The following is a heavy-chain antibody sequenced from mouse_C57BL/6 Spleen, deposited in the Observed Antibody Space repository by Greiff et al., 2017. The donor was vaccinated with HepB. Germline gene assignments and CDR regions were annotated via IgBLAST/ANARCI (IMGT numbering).Heavy chain of an antibody. Sequence: VKLVESGPGLVQPSQSLSITCTVSGFSLTSYGVHWVRQSPGKGLEWLGVIWSGGSTDYNAAFISRLSISKDNSKSQVFFKMNSLQADDTAIYYCARNGNADYYGSFFAYWGQGTLVTVSA. J-gene: IGHJ3*01. CDR2: IWSGGST. CDR1: GFSLTSYG. V-gene: IGHV2-2*01. CDR3: ARNGNADYYGSFFAY. D-gene: IGHD1-1*01.